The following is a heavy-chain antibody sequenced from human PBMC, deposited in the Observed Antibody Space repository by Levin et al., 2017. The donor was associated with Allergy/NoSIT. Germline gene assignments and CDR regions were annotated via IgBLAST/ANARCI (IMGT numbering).Heavy chain of an antibody. V-gene: IGHV3-15*01. Sequence: GESLKISCAASGFTFSNAWMSWVRQAPGKGLEWVGRIKSKTDGGTTDYAAPVKGRFTISRDDSKNTLYLQMNSLKTEDTAVYYCTTDNEGVVAVAGLTGGYAFDIWGQGTMVTVSS. CDR3: TTDNEGVVAVAGLTGGYAFDI. CDR1: GFTFSNAW. D-gene: IGHD6-19*01. J-gene: IGHJ3*02. CDR2: IKSKTDGGTT.